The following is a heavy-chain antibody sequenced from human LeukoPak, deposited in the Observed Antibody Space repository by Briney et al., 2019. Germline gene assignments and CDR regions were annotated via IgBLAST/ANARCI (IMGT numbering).Heavy chain of an antibody. D-gene: IGHD4-17*01. CDR3: ASKLTSGY. Sequence: GGSLRLSCVVSGFTVANYMSWVRQAPGKGLEWVSVIYSGGTTNYADSVKGRFTVYRDNSKNTLHLQMNTLRAEDTAVYYCASKLTSGYWGQGTLVTVSS. CDR2: IYSGGTT. V-gene: IGHV3-66*01. J-gene: IGHJ4*02. CDR1: GFTVANY.